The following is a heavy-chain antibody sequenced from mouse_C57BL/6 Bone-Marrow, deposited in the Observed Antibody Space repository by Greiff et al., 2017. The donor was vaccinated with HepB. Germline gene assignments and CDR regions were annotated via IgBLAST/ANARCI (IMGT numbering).Heavy chain of an antibody. Sequence: EVHLVESGGGLVQPGGSLKLSCAASGFTFSDYGMAWVRQAPRKGPEWVAFISNLAYSIYYADTVTGRFTISRETAENTLYLEMSSLRSEDTARYYCARRSDHRGFDYWGQGTTLTVSS. CDR1: GFTFSDYG. J-gene: IGHJ2*01. CDR3: ARRSDHRGFDY. CDR2: ISNLAYSI. D-gene: IGHD2-13*01. V-gene: IGHV5-15*04.